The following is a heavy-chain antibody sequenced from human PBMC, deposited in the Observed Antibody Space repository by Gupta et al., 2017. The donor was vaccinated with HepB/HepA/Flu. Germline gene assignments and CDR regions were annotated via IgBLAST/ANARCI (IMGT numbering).Heavy chain of an antibody. D-gene: IGHD3-3*01. J-gene: IGHJ4*02. CDR2: ISSSPGTV. Sequence: EVQLVKSGGGLVQPGGSLRPSGAASGFSFRSYIMNWVRQAPGKGLEWVSYISSSPGTVYYADAVKGRFTISRDNAENTVYLQMNRLRDEDTALYYCARSPGVVMKPFDYWGQGTLVTVSS. V-gene: IGHV3-48*02. CDR3: ARSPGVVMKPFDY. CDR1: GFSFRSYI.